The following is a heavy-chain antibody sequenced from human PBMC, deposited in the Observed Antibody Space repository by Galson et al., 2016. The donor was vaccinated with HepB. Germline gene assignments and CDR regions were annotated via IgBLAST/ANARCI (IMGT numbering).Heavy chain of an antibody. CDR2: INAGNGNT. Sequence: SVKVSCKASGYTFTSYAMHWVRQAPGQRLEWMGWINAGNGNTKYSQKFQGRVTITRDTSASTAYMKLSSLRSEVTAVYYCARGPGNYYFDYWGQGTLVTVSS. CDR1: GYTFTSYA. D-gene: IGHD1-7*01. J-gene: IGHJ4*02. CDR3: ARGPGNYYFDY. V-gene: IGHV1-3*01.